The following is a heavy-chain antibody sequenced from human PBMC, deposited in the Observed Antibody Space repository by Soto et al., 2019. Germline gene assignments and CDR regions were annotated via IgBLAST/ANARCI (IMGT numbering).Heavy chain of an antibody. CDR2: TYYRSKWYT. CDR1: GDTVSSNTAA. J-gene: IGHJ4*02. D-gene: IGHD3-16*01. V-gene: IGHV6-1*01. Sequence: PSQTLSLTCDISGDTVSSNTAAWNWIRQSPSRGLEWLGRTYYRSKWYTDYAVSVESRMTIKPDTSKNQFTLQLNSVTPEDTAVYFCARDRGGLGYWGQGTPVTVSS. CDR3: ARDRGGLGY.